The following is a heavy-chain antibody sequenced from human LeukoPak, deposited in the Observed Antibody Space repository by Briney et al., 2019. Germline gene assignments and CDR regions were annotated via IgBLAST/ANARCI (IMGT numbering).Heavy chain of an antibody. V-gene: IGHV3-23*01. D-gene: IGHD4-17*01. Sequence: GGSLRLSCAASGFTFSSYAMSWVRQAPWKGLEWVSAISGSGGRTHYADSVKGRFTISGDKSKNTLYLQMNSLRAEDTAVYYCAKERDGDYGFFDSRGQGTQATVSS. J-gene: IGHJ4*02. CDR3: AKERDGDYGFFDS. CDR1: GFTFSSYA. CDR2: ISGSGGRT.